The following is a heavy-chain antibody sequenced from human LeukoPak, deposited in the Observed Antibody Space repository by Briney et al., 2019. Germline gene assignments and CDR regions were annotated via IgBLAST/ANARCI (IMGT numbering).Heavy chain of an antibody. CDR3: ASWRGRYFDWLTQGEWY. V-gene: IGHV1-18*01. J-gene: IGHJ4*02. CDR1: GYTFTSYG. Sequence: ASVKVSCKASGYTFTSYGISWVRQAPGQGLEWMGWISAYNGNTNYAQKLQGRVTMTTDTSTSTAYMELRSLRSDDTAVYYCASWRGRYFDWLTQGEWYWGQGTLVTVSS. D-gene: IGHD3-9*01. CDR2: ISAYNGNT.